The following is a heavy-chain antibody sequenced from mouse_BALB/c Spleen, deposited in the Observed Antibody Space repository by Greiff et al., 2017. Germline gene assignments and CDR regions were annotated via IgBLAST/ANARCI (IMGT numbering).Heavy chain of an antibody. CDR1: GYSITSGYY. J-gene: IGHJ4*01. CDR3: ARLFYYGSSLYAMDY. Sequence: EVKLQESGPDLVKPSQSLSLTCTVTGYSITSGYYWNWIRQFPGNKLEWMGYISYDGSNNYNPSLKNRLSITRDTSKNQFFLKLNSVTTEDTATYYCARLFYYGSSLYAMDYRGQGTSVTVSS. CDR2: ISYDGSN. V-gene: IGHV3-6*02. D-gene: IGHD1-1*01.